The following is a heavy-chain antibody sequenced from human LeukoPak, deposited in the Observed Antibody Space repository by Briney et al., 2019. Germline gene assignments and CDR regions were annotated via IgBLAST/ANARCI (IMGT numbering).Heavy chain of an antibody. CDR3: TKDMGDRRSYYLSAAFDI. D-gene: IGHD3-10*01. J-gene: IGHJ3*02. CDR2: ISWNSGSI. Sequence: GGSLRLSCAGSGFIFNDYGMHWVRQAPGKGLEWVSGISWNSGSIGYADSVKGRFTISRDNARNSLYLQMNRLRDEDTALYYCTKDMGDRRSYYLSAAFDIWGQGTMVTVSS. V-gene: IGHV3-9*01. CDR1: GFIFNDYG.